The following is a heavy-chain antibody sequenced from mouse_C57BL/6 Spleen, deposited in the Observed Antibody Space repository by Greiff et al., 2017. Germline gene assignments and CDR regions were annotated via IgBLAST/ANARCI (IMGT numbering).Heavy chain of an antibody. CDR2: IRLKSDNYAT. V-gene: IGHV6-3*01. Sequence: EVKLVESGGGLVQPGGSMKLSCVASGFTFSNYWMNWVRQSPEKGLEWVAQIRLKSDNYATHYAESVKGRFTISRDDSKSSVYLQMNNLRAEDTGIYYCTRNDYDWFAYWGQGTLVTVSA. CDR3: TRNDYDWFAY. CDR1: GFTFSNYW. D-gene: IGHD2-4*01. J-gene: IGHJ3*01.